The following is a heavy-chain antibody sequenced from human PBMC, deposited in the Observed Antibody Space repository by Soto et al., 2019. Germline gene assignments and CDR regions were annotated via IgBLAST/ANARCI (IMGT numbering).Heavy chain of an antibody. CDR1: GFTFSYSA. CDR3: AMGLAAAGPLDY. CDR2: ISGSGGTP. J-gene: IGHJ4*02. D-gene: IGHD6-13*01. V-gene: IGHV3-23*01. Sequence: LRLSCAASGFTFSYSAMSWVRQAPGRGLEWVSTISGSGGTPYYADSVKGRFTISRDNSKNSLYLILNSLRADDTAIYYCAMGLAAAGPLDYWGQGALVTVSS.